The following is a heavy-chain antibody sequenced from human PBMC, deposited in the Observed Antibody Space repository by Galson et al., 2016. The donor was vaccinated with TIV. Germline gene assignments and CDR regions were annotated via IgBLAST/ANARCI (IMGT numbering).Heavy chain of an antibody. J-gene: IGHJ5*02. CDR1: GFTFSDYY. D-gene: IGHD2-2*02. CDR2: IGSTGRAI. CDR3: ARDCSSTNCYTDPIYFDP. V-gene: IGHV3-11*01. Sequence: SLRLSCAASGFTFSDYYMSWVRQAPGKGLEWISYIGSTGRAIYYADSVRGRFTISRDNAKSSLFLQMSSLRVEDTAVYYCARDCSSTNCYTDPIYFDPWGQGALVTVSS.